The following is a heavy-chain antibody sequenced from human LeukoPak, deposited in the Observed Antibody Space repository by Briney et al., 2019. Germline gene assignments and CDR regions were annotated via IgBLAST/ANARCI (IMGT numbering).Heavy chain of an antibody. Sequence: GESLKISCKGSGYSFTSYWIGWVRQMPGKGPEWMGIIYPGDSDTRYSPSFQGQVTISADKSISTAYLQWSSLKASDTAMYYCARRLRGPRPNHDAFDIWGQGTMVTVSS. J-gene: IGHJ3*02. V-gene: IGHV5-51*01. CDR3: ARRLRGPRPNHDAFDI. D-gene: IGHD3-10*01. CDR1: GYSFTSYW. CDR2: IYPGDSDT.